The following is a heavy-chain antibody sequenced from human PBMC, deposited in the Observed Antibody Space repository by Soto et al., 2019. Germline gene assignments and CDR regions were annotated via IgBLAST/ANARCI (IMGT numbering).Heavy chain of an antibody. CDR1: GGSFSGYY. V-gene: IGHV4-34*01. CDR3: SLTGDPGDAFDI. CDR2: INHSGST. Sequence: SETLSLTCAVYGGSFSGYYWSWIRQPPGKGLEWIGEINHSGSTNYNPSLKGRVTISVDTSKNQFSLKRSSVTAADTAVYYCSLTGDPGDAFDIWGQGTMVTVSS. J-gene: IGHJ3*02. D-gene: IGHD7-27*01.